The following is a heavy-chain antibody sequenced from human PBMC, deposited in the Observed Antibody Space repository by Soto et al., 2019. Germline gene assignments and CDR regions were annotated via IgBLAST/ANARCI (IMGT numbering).Heavy chain of an antibody. CDR2: ISAYNGNT. Sequence: QVQLVQSGAEVKKPGASVKVSCKASGYTFTSYGISWVRQAPGQGLEWMGWISAYNGNTNYAQKLQGRVTMTTDTSTSTAYLELRSLRSDDTAVYYCARDRSLYYYGSGSPNWFVPWGQGTLVTVSS. J-gene: IGHJ5*02. CDR3: ARDRSLYYYGSGSPNWFVP. V-gene: IGHV1-18*01. D-gene: IGHD3-10*01. CDR1: GYTFTSYG.